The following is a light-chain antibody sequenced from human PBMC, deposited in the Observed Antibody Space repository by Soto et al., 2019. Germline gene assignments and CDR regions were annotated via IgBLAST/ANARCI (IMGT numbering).Light chain of an antibody. CDR3: QQTDSFPLS. V-gene: IGKV1D-12*01. Sequence: DIEMTQTPSSVAASLGDMVTVTCRASQGIRNWLAWYQQTPGKAPELLIFAASSMQSGVPSRFSGRGSGTEFTLTIDSLQPEDFATYYCQQTDSFPLSLGGGTKVNIK. CDR2: AAS. CDR1: QGIRNW. J-gene: IGKJ4*01.